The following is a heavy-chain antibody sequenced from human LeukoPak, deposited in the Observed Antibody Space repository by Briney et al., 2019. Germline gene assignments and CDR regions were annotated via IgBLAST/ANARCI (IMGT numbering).Heavy chain of an antibody. CDR1: GDIVSSNSAG. CDR3: VRDRPTRWFDP. J-gene: IGHJ5*02. V-gene: IGHV6-1*01. Sequence: SQTLSLTCDISGDIVSSNSAGWNWIRQSPWRSLEWLGRTYYRSKWYNDYAVSVKSRITINPGTSKNQFSLQLNSVTPEDTAMYYCVRDRPTRWFDPWGQGILVTVSS. CDR2: TYYRSKWYN.